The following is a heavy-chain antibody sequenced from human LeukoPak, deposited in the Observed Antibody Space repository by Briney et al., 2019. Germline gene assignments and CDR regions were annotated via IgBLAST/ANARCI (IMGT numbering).Heavy chain of an antibody. CDR3: ARKDSVSRGLYYYYYGMDV. CDR2: INPSGGST. D-gene: IGHD3-10*01. J-gene: IGHJ6*02. V-gene: IGHV1-46*01. Sequence: ASVKVSCKASGYTFTSYGISWVRQAPGQGLDWLGIINPSGGSTSYAQKFQGRVTMTRDTSASTVYMELSSLRSEDTAVYYCARKDSVSRGLYYYYYGMDVWGQGTTVTVSS. CDR1: GYTFTSYG.